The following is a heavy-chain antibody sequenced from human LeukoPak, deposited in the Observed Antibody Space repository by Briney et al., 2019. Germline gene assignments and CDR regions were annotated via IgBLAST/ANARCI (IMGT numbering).Heavy chain of an antibody. CDR1: GYTCIVYY. CDR3: ATVRDIVVGGGPYYFDY. Sequence: ASVKVSCKASGYTCIVYYLHWVRQAPGQGLEWMGWINPHNGDTNYEQKFQGRVTMTRDTSITTASMELSRLKSDDTAVYYCATVRDIVVGGGPYYFDYWGQGPLVTVSS. J-gene: IGHJ4*02. CDR2: INPHNGDT. V-gene: IGHV1-2*02. D-gene: IGHD2-15*01.